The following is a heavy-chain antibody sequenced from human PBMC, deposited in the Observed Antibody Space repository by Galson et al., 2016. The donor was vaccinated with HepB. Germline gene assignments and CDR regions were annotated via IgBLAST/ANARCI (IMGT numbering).Heavy chain of an antibody. CDR2: FDPEDGKI. J-gene: IGHJ5*02. CDR1: GHSLSDLS. CDR3: TTRVLMSCYVADLNWFDP. D-gene: IGHD3-10*01. Sequence: SVKVSCKVSGHSLSDLSIHWVRQAPGKGLEWMGGFDPEDGKIIYAQKFQGRVTMTDETSTETAHMEMNSLRSDDTAVYYCTTRVLMSCYVADLNWFDPWGQGSLVTVSS. V-gene: IGHV1-24*01.